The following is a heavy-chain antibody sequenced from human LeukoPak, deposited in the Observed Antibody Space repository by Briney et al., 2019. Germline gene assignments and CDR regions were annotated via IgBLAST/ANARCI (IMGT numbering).Heavy chain of an antibody. V-gene: IGHV4-61*02. J-gene: IGHJ6*03. CDR1: GASLSSGSYY. Sequence: PSQTLSLTCTDSGASLSSGSYYWSWIRQPAGTGLEWIGRIYPSGSTDYNPSLKSRVTISIDTSKDQFSLKQSSVTAADTAVYDCARGDWGSPDYYCMDVWGKGTTVTISS. CDR3: ARGDWGSPDYYCMDV. D-gene: IGHD7-27*01. CDR2: IYPSGST.